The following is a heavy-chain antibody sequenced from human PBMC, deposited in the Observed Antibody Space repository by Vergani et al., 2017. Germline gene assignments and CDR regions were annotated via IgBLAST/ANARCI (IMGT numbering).Heavy chain of an antibody. CDR2: TYYRSKWYN. V-gene: IGHV6-1*01. CDR1: GDSVSSNSAA. J-gene: IGHJ6*03. Sequence: QVQLQQSGPGLVKPSQTLSLTCAISGDSVSSNSAAWNWIRQSPSRGLEWLGRTYYRSKWYNDYAVSVKSRITINPDTSKNQFSLQLNSVTPEDTAVYYCARNGRRLAVAGTRVDYYYYMDVWGKGTTVTVSS. D-gene: IGHD6-19*01. CDR3: ARNGRRLAVAGTRVDYYYYMDV.